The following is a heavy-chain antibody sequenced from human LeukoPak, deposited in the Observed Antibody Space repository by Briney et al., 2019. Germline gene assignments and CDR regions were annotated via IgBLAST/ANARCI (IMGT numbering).Heavy chain of an antibody. CDR3: ARDSSGYYSPFDY. J-gene: IGHJ4*02. Sequence: GSLRLSCAASGFTFSNYEMNWVRQAPGKGLEWVSYIGSSGTNIYYADSVKGRLTISRDNARNSLYLQMNSLRAEDTAVYYCARDSSGYYSPFDYWGQGTLVTVSS. CDR1: GFTFSNYE. D-gene: IGHD3-22*01. V-gene: IGHV3-48*03. CDR2: IGSSGTNI.